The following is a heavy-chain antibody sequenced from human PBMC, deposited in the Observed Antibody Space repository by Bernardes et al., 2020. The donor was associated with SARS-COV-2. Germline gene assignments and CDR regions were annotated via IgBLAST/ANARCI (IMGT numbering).Heavy chain of an antibody. V-gene: IGHV3-21*01. D-gene: IGHD3-3*01. CDR2: ISSSSSYI. CDR3: ARDTISWGMDV. Sequence: GGSLRLSCAASGFTFSSYSMNWVRQAPGKGLEWVSSISSSSSYIYYADSVKGRFTISRDNAKNSLYLQMNSLRAQDTAVYYCARDTISWGMDVWGQGTTVTVSS. J-gene: IGHJ6*02. CDR1: GFTFSSYS.